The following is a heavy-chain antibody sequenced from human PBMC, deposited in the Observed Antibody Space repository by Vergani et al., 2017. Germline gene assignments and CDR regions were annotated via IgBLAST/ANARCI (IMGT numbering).Heavy chain of an antibody. Sequence: VQLLESGGGLVQPGGSLRLSCAPSGFPFSDYYMSWIRQAPGKGLEWVSYISSSVSTIYYADSVKGRFPISRDNAKNSLYRQMNSLRAEDTAVYYCARDMFEYSSSPDHYWYFDLWGRGTLVTVSS. D-gene: IGHD6-6*01. CDR3: ARDMFEYSSSPDHYWYFDL. CDR2: ISSSVSTI. CDR1: GFPFSDYY. J-gene: IGHJ2*01. V-gene: IGHV3-11*01.